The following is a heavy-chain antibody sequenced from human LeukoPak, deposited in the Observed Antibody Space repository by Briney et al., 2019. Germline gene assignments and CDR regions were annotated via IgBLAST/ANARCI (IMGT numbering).Heavy chain of an antibody. CDR1: GFTFSSYA. CDR3: ARQFVKARPFDP. Sequence: GSLRLSCAASGFTFSSYAMSWVRQAPGKGLEWIGSIYYSGSTYYNPSLKSRVTISVDTSKNQFSLKLSSVTAADTAVYYCARQFVKARPFDPWGQGTLVTVSS. V-gene: IGHV4-39*01. J-gene: IGHJ5*02. CDR2: IYYSGST. D-gene: IGHD3-16*02.